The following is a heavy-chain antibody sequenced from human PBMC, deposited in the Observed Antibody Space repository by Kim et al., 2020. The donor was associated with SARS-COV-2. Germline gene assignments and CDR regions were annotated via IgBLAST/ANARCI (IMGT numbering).Heavy chain of an antibody. D-gene: IGHD3-10*01. CDR3: AREPGFYGSGSYYNVDDAFDI. J-gene: IGHJ3*02. V-gene: IGHV6-1*01. Sequence: SQTLSLTCAISGDSVSSNSAAWNWIRRSPSRGLEWLGRTYYRSKWYNDYAVSVKSRITINPDTSKNQFSLQLNSVTPEDTAVYYCAREPGFYGSGSYYNVDDAFDIWGQGTMVTVSS. CDR2: TYYRSKWYN. CDR1: GDSVSSNSAA.